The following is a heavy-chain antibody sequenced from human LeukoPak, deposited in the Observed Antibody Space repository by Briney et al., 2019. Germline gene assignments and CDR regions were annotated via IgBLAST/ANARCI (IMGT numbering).Heavy chain of an antibody. V-gene: IGHV3-48*01. J-gene: IGHJ4*02. CDR3: ARFDDHGGNSYYFDY. CDR1: GFTFSTYS. D-gene: IGHD4-23*01. Sequence: GGSLRLSCAAPGFTFSTYSINWVRQSPGKGLEWLPYISSSSSTIYYADSVKGRFTISRDNAKDSLYLQMNSLRAEDTAVYYCARFDDHGGNSYYFDYWGQGTLVTVSS. CDR2: ISSSSSTI.